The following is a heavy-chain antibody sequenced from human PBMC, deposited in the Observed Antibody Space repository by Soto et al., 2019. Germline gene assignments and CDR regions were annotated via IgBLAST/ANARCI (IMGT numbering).Heavy chain of an antibody. CDR1: GDSVTSGNYY. V-gene: IGHV4-61*01. CDR2: IYYSGST. CDR3: ARETLLSINTYYYYFGMDV. Sequence: PSETLSLTCTVSGDSVTSGNYYWSWIRQPPGKGLEWIGHIYYSGSTNYSPSLKSRVTISLDTPNNQFSLKVSSVNAADTAVYYCARETLLSINTYYYYFGMDVWGQATTVTVSS. J-gene: IGHJ6*02.